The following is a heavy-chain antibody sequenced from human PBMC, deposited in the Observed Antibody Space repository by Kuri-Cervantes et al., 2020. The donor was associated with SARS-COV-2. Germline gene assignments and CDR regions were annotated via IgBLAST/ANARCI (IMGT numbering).Heavy chain of an antibody. J-gene: IGHJ5*02. Sequence: GESLKILCAASGFTFSSYGMHWVRQAPGKGLEWVAVIWYDGSNKYYADSVKGRFTISRDNSKNTLYLQMNSLRAEDTAVYYCAREYSGYDSSWFDPWGQGTLVTVSS. V-gene: IGHV3-33*01. CDR3: AREYSGYDSSWFDP. D-gene: IGHD5-12*01. CDR2: IWYDGSNK. CDR1: GFTFSSYG.